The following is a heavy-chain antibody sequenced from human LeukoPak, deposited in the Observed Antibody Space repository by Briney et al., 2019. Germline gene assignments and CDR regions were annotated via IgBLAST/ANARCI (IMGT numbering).Heavy chain of an antibody. V-gene: IGHV3-11*01. CDR2: ISSSGSTI. CDR1: GFIFSDYY. J-gene: IGHJ4*02. Sequence: GGSLRLSCAAPGFIFSDYYMSWIRQAPGKGLEWVSYISSSGSTIYYADSVKGRFTISRDNAKNSLYLQMNSLRAEDTAVYYCARDRDYYDSSGSIDYWGQGTLVTVSS. CDR3: ARDRDYYDSSGSIDY. D-gene: IGHD3-22*01.